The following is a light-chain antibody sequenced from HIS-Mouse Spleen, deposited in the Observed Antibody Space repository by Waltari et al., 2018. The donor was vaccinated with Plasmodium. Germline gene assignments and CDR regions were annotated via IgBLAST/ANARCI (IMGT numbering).Light chain of an antibody. V-gene: IGKV4-1*01. CDR2: WAS. Sequence: DIVMTQSPDSLAVSLGERATINCKSSQSVLYSSNNKNYLAWYQQKPGQPPKLLIYWASTRESGVPDRFSGSGSGTDFTLTISSLQSEDFVVYYCQQYNNWSFTFGPGTKVDIK. CDR3: QQYNNWSFT. CDR1: QSVLYSSNNKNY. J-gene: IGKJ3*01.